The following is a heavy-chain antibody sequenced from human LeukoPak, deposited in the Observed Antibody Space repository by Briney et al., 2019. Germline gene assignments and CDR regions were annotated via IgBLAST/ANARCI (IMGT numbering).Heavy chain of an antibody. CDR1: GGSFSGYY. CDR3: AKESNSRRRSYYYMDV. V-gene: IGHV4-34*01. J-gene: IGHJ6*03. CDR2: INHSGST. Sequence: KTSETLSLTCTVYGGSFSGYYWSWIRQPPGKGLEWIGEINHSGSTNYNPSLKSRVTISVDTSKNQFSLKLTSVTAADTAVYYCAKESNSRRRSYYYMDVWGKGTTVTVSS. D-gene: IGHD2/OR15-2a*01.